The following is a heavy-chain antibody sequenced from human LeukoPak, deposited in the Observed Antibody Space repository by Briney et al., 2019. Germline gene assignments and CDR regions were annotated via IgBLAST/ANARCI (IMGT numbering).Heavy chain of an antibody. J-gene: IGHJ5*02. CDR1: GGTFSSYA. D-gene: IGHD2-15*01. Sequence: SVKVSCKASGGTFSSYAISWVRQAPGQGLEWMGGIIPIFGTANYAQKFQGRVTITADKSTSTAYMELSSLRSGDTAVYYCAREGDCSGGSCYHNWFDPWGQGTLVTVSS. CDR2: IIPIFGTA. V-gene: IGHV1-69*06. CDR3: AREGDCSGGSCYHNWFDP.